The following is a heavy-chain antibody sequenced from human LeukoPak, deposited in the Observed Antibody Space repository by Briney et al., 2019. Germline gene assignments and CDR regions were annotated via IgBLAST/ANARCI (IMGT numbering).Heavy chain of an antibody. J-gene: IGHJ4*02. CDR2: ISWNSGSI. D-gene: IGHD6-19*01. Sequence: GRSLRLSCAASGFTFDDYAMHWVRQAPGKGLEWVSGISWNSGSIGYADSVKGRFTISRDNAKNSLYLQMNSLRAEDTALYYCAKDLWVTAVAGTLDYWGQGTLVTVSS. CDR3: AKDLWVTAVAGTLDY. CDR1: GFTFDDYA. V-gene: IGHV3-9*01.